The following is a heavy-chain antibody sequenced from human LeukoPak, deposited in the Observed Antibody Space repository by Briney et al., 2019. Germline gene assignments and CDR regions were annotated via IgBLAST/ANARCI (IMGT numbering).Heavy chain of an antibody. J-gene: IGHJ5*02. CDR2: INWNGAWT. CDR1: GFKFDDYG. V-gene: IGHV3-20*04. Sequence: GGSLRLSCAVSGFKFDDYGMSWVRQAPGKGLEWVCDINWNGAWTGYADSVKGRFTISRANAKNSLYLQMNSLRAEDTALYYCAGYYYDSSRGFDLWGQGTLVTVSA. D-gene: IGHD3-22*01. CDR3: AGYYYDSSRGFDL.